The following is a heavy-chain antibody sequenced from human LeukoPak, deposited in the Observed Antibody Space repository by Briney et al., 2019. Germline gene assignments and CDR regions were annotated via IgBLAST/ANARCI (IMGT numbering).Heavy chain of an antibody. CDR1: GYTFTGYY. Sequence: ASVKVSCKASGYTFTGYYMHWVRQAPGQGLEWMGWISAYNGNTNYAQKLQGRVTMTTDTSTSTAYMELRSLRSDDTAVYYCARDNSPLTVDYWGQGTLVTVSS. CDR3: ARDNSPLTVDY. V-gene: IGHV1-18*04. J-gene: IGHJ4*02. CDR2: ISAYNGNT. D-gene: IGHD3-9*01.